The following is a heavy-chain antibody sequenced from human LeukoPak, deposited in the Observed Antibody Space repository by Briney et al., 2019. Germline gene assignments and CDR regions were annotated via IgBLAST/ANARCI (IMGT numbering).Heavy chain of an antibody. J-gene: IGHJ4*02. D-gene: IGHD2-15*01. CDR1: GFTFSSYS. Sequence: GGSLRLSCAGSGFTFSSYSINWVRQAPGKGLEWVSSISSSSSYIYYADSVKGRFTISRDNAKNSLYLQMNSLRAEDTAVYYCARSDCSGGSCRIDYWGQGTLVTVSS. CDR2: ISSSSSYI. CDR3: ARSDCSGGSCRIDY. V-gene: IGHV3-21*01.